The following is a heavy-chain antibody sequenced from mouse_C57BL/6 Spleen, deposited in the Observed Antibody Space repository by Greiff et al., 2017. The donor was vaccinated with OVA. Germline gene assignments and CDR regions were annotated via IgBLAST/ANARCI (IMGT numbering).Heavy chain of an antibody. V-gene: IGHV1-64*01. CDR3: ARAYYSNYGYVDV. Sequence: QVQLQQPGAELVKPGASVKLSCKASGYTFTSYWLHWVKQRPGQGLEWIGMIHPNSGSTNYNEKFKSKATLTVDKSSSTAYMQLSSLTSEDSAVYYCARAYYSNYGYVDVWGTGTTVTVSS. J-gene: IGHJ1*03. CDR2: IHPNSGST. D-gene: IGHD2-5*01. CDR1: GYTFTSYW.